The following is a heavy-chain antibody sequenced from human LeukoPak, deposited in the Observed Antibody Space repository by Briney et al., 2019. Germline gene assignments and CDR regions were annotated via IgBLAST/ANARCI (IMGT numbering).Heavy chain of an antibody. CDR2: INPSGGST. CDR3: ARTGPVGRY. J-gene: IGHJ1*01. CDR1: GYNFISYY. V-gene: IGHV1-46*01. D-gene: IGHD3-10*01. Sequence: ASVKVSCKASGYNFISYYMHWVRQAPGQGLEWMGIINPSGGSTSYAQKFHDRLTMTTDTSTSTAYMELRSLRSDDTAVYYCARTGPVGRYWGQGTLVTVSS.